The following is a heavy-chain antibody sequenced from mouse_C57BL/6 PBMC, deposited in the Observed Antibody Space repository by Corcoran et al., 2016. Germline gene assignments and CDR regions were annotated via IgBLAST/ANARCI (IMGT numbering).Heavy chain of an antibody. J-gene: IGHJ2*01. V-gene: IGHV3-6*01. Sequence: DVQLQESGPGLVKPSQSLSLTCSVTGYSITSGYYWNRIRQFPGNKLEWMGYISYDGSNNYNPSLKNRISITRDTSKNQFFLKFNSVTTEDTATYYCARVRTTVVADYWGQGTTLTVSS. CDR3: ARVRTTVVADY. D-gene: IGHD1-1*01. CDR1: GYSITSGYY. CDR2: ISYDGSN.